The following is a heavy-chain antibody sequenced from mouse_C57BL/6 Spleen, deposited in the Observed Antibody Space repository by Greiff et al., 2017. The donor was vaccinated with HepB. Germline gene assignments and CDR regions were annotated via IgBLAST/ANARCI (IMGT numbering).Heavy chain of an antibody. V-gene: IGHV1-64*01. CDR2: IHPNSGST. D-gene: IGHD2-4*01. J-gene: IGHJ4*01. CDR1: GYTFTSYW. Sequence: VQLQQPGAELVKPGASVKLSCKASGYTFTSYWMHWVKQRPGQGLEWIGMIHPNSGSTNYNEKFKSKATLTVDKSSSTAYMQLSSLTSEDSAVYYCARPYDYYVTYVDYWGQGTSVTVSS. CDR3: ARPYDYYVTYVDY.